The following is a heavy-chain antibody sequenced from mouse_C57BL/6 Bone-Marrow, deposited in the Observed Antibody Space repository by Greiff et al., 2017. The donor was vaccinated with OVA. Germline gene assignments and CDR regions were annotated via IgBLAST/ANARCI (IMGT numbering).Heavy chain of an antibody. J-gene: IGHJ4*01. V-gene: IGHV1-26*01. D-gene: IGHD1-1*01. CDR1: GYTFTDYY. CDR3: ARFTTVVATSDYYAMDY. Sequence: EVMLQQSGPELVKPGASVKISCKASGYTFTDYYMNWVKQSHGKSLEWIGDINPNNGGTSYNQKFKGKATLTVDKSSSTAYMELRSLTSEDSAVYYCARFTTVVATSDYYAMDYWGQGTSVTVSS. CDR2: INPNNGGT.